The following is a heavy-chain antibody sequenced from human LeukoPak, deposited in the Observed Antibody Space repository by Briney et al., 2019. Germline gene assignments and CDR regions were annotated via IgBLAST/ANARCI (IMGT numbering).Heavy chain of an antibody. CDR3: TSLNPYYYDSSGYYYY. D-gene: IGHD3-22*01. CDR2: IRSKANSYAT. J-gene: IGHJ4*02. V-gene: IGHV3-73*01. Sequence: GGSLRLSCAASGFTFSGSAMHWVRQASGKGLEWVGRIRSKANSYATAYAASVKGRFTISRDDSKNTAYLQMNSLKTEDTAVYYCTSLNPYYYDSSGYYYYWGQGTLVTVS. CDR1: GFTFSGSA.